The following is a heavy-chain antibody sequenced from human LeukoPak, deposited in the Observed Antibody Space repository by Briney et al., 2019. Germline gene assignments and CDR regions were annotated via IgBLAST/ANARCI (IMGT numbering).Heavy chain of an antibody. J-gene: IGHJ5*02. Sequence: ASVKVSCKASGYTFTSYDINWVRQATGQGLEWMGWINPNSGGTNYAQKFQGRVTMTRDTSITTAYMEVSRLTSDDTAVYYCARDPHYCSGGSCYSDYNWFDPWGQGTLVTVSS. CDR2: INPNSGGT. CDR1: GYTFTSYD. CDR3: ARDPHYCSGGSCYSDYNWFDP. V-gene: IGHV1-2*02. D-gene: IGHD2-15*01.